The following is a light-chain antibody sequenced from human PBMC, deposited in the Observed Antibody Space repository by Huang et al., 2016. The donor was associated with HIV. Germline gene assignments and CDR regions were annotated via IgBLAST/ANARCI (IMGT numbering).Light chain of an antibody. CDR3: MQTLQTPFFT. Sequence: IVMTQFPLYLPVTPGGPASISCMSSQRLMDSNGYNYLEWYLQKPGQSPQLLIYLGTKRASGVADRFSGSGSGGHFTLQISSVEAEDVGVYYCMQTLQTPFFTFGPGTRVDI. CDR1: QRLMDSNGYNY. V-gene: IGKV2-28*01. CDR2: LGT. J-gene: IGKJ3*01.